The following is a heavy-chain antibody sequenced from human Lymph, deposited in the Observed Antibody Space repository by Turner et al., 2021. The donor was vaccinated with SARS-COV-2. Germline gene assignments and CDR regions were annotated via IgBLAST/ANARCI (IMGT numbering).Heavy chain of an antibody. J-gene: IGHJ4*02. CDR2: ISYDESDK. D-gene: IGHD3-22*01. CDR1: GFPFSSYA. CDR3: ARDRDSSGWVDY. Sequence: QVQLVASGGGVVQPGRSLRLSCAASGFPFSSYAMHWVRQAPGKGLEWVAFISYDESDKYYADSVKGRFTFSRDNSKNTLYLRMNSLRAEDTAVYNCARDRDSSGWVDYWGQGTLVTVSS. V-gene: IGHV3-30*04.